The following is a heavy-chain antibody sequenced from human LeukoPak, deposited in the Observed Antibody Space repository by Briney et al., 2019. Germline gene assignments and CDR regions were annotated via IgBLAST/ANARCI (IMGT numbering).Heavy chain of an antibody. D-gene: IGHD3-10*01. CDR1: EFSPGAYA. V-gene: IGHV3-48*01. CDR3: TRGVGRRGGTFDY. CDR2: ISGSSSAT. J-gene: IGHJ4*02. Sequence: PVGSLRLSCVDSEFSPGAYAMNWVRQAPGKGLERVSYISGSSSATYYAESVKGRFTISRDNGQNTLYLQMNSLRAGDTAVYYCTRGVGRRGGTFDYWGQGTLVTVSS.